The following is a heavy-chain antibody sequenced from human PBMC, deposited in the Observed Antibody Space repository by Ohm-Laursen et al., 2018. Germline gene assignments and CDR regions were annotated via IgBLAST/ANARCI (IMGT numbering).Heavy chain of an antibody. D-gene: IGHD3-3*01. CDR2: ISSSSSYI. CDR3: AKDKDGVVAYYGMDV. Sequence: SLRLSCAASGFTFSSYSMNWVRQVPGKGLEWVASISSSSSYIYYADSLKGRFTISRDIAKSSMYLQMNSLRPEDTALYYCAKDKDGVVAYYGMDVWGQGTTVTVSS. CDR1: GFTFSSYS. V-gene: IGHV3-21*04. J-gene: IGHJ6*02.